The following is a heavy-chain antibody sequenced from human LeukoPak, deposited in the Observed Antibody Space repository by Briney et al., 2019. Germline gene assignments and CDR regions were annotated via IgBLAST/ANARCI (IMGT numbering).Heavy chain of an antibody. D-gene: IGHD6-6*01. V-gene: IGHV3-66*01. CDR1: GFTFSSYA. CDR2: IYTGGTT. J-gene: IGHJ4*02. CDR3: ARDSSSYYFDY. Sequence: PGGSLRLSCAASGFTFSSYAMSWVRQAPGQGLEWVSIIYTGGTTHYADSLNDRFTISRDDSINTLYLQMNSLRAEDTAVYYCARDSSSYYFDYWGQGTLVTVSS.